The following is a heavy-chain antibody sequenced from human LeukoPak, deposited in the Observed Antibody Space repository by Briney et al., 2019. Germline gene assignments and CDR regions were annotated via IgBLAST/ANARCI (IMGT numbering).Heavy chain of an antibody. CDR2: INPNSGAT. D-gene: IGHD3-22*01. CDR3: ARGTYYDSSAYSGVRLFDY. J-gene: IGHJ4*02. Sequence: ASVKVSCKAFGYTFTAYYMHWVRQAPGQGLEWMGWINPNSGATNYAQKFQGRVTMTRDTSISTAYMELTRLTSDDTAVYYCARGTYYDSSAYSGVRLFDYWGQGTLVTVSS. CDR1: GYTFTAYY. V-gene: IGHV1-2*02.